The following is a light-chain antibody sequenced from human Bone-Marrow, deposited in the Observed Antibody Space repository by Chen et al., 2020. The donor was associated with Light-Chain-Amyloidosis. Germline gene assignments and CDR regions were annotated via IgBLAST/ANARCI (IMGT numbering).Light chain of an antibody. CDR3: QQYNDWPRT. J-gene: IGKJ1*01. V-gene: IGKV3-15*01. Sequence: EIVMTQSPVTLSVSPGEGATLSCRASQSVNRNLAWYQQKPGQAPRLLIYGSSTGATGIPARFSGRGSGTEFTLTITSMQSEDFAVYYCQQYNDWPRTFGQGTRVEIK. CDR1: QSVNRN. CDR2: GSS.